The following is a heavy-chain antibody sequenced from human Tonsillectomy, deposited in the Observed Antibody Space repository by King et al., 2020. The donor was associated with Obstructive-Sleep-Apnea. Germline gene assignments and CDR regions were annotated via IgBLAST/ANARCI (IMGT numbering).Heavy chain of an antibody. J-gene: IGHJ4*02. V-gene: IGHV3-7*03. Sequence: VQLVESGGGSVQPGGSLRLSCVASGFTFRSYWMSWVRQAPGKGREWVANIKQDGSEKYYVDSVKGRFTISRDNAKNSLYLQMKSLRAEDTAVYYCARDPTYSGYDSHYWGQGTLVTVSS. D-gene: IGHD5-12*01. CDR3: ARDPTYSGYDSHY. CDR2: IKQDGSEK. CDR1: GFTFRSYW.